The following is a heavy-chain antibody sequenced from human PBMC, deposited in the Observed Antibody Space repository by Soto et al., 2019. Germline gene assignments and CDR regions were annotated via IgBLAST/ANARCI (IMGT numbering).Heavy chain of an antibody. Sequence: SETLSLTCVVSDYSISRGYYWGWFRQPPGKVLKWIGSIYHSGNTSYNPSLRSRVTISTDTSKTQFSLRLRSVTSADTAVYYCARGDSQVSSVFDYWGQGMLVTVSS. CDR1: DYSISRGYY. CDR3: ARGDSQVSSVFDY. V-gene: IGHV4-38-2*01. CDR2: IYHSGNT. J-gene: IGHJ4*02. D-gene: IGHD3-16*01.